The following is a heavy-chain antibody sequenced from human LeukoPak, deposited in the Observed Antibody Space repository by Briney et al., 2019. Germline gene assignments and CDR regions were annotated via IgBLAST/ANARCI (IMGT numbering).Heavy chain of an antibody. J-gene: IGHJ4*02. CDR3: ARSSIAARGYFDY. CDR2: IYHSGST. V-gene: IGHV4-4*02. D-gene: IGHD6-6*01. CDR1: GGSISSSNW. Sequence: PSETLSLTCAVSGGSISSSNWWSWVRQPPGKGLEWIGEIYHSGSTNYNPSLKSRVTISVDTSKNQFSLKLSSVTAADTAVYYCARSSIAARGYFDYWGQGTLVTVSS.